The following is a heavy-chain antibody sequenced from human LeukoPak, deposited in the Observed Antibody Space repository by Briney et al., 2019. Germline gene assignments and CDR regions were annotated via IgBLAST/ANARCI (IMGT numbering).Heavy chain of an antibody. CDR1: GNSISSGGYY. D-gene: IGHD5-18*01. CDR2: IYYTGIT. CDR3: ASLPGGYSSSIDY. Sequence: SETLSLTCTVSGNSISSGGYYWSWIRQPPGKGLEWIGYIYYTGITYYNPSLKSRVTIPIDTSKNQFSLKLSSVTAADTAVYYCASLPGGYSSSIDYWGQGTLVTVSS. J-gene: IGHJ4*02. V-gene: IGHV4-30-4*01.